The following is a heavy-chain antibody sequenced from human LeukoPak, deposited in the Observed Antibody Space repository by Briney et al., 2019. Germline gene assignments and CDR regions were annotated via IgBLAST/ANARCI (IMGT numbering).Heavy chain of an antibody. CDR2: IFYSGST. CDR3: ARGWVGASPFDY. J-gene: IGHJ4*02. V-gene: IGHV4-39*07. D-gene: IGHD1-26*01. CDR1: SGSISTSNYY. Sequence: SETLSLTCTVSSGSISTSNYYWGWVRQPPGKALEWIGNIFYSGSTYYSPSLKSRVTISVDTSKNQFSLKLSSVTAADTAVYYCARGWVGASPFDYWGQGTLVTVSS.